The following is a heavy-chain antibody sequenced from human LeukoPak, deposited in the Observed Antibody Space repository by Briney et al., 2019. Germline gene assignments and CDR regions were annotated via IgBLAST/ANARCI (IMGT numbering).Heavy chain of an antibody. Sequence: GGSLRLSCAASGFTVSSNYMSWVRQAPGKGLEWVSVIYSGGSTYYADSVKGRFTISRDNSKNTLYLQMNSLRAEDTAVYYCAKDARAITMVRGVKFDYWGQGTLVTVSS. CDR3: AKDARAITMVRGVKFDY. V-gene: IGHV3-53*01. CDR2: IYSGGST. D-gene: IGHD3-10*01. J-gene: IGHJ4*02. CDR1: GFTVSSNY.